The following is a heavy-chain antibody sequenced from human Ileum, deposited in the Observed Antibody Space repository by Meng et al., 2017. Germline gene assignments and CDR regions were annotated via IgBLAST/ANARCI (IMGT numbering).Heavy chain of an antibody. Sequence: VRQQGSGPGLVKPSQTLSLTWSVSGGSISSGGYYWGWIRQHPGKGLEWIGYIFYSGSTYYNSSLKSRINISVDTSKNQFSLKVSSVTAADTAVYYCARVRRGLGLRFDPWGQGTLVTVSS. J-gene: IGHJ5*02. CDR3: ARVRRGLGLRFDP. V-gene: IGHV4-31*02. CDR2: IFYSGST. CDR1: GGSISSGGYY. D-gene: IGHD3/OR15-3a*01.